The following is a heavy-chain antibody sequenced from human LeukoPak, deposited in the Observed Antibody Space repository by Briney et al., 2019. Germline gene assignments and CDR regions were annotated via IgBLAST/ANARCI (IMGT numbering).Heavy chain of an antibody. D-gene: IGHD6-13*01. V-gene: IGHV1-69*13. CDR3: ARPGAAAGFEY. CDR1: GGTFSSYA. CDR2: IIPIFGTA. Sequence: SVKVSCTASGGTFSSYAISWVRQAPGQGLEWMGGIIPIFGTANYAQKFQGRVTITADESTSTAYMELSSLTSEDAAVYYCARPGAAAGFEYWGQGALVTVSS. J-gene: IGHJ4*02.